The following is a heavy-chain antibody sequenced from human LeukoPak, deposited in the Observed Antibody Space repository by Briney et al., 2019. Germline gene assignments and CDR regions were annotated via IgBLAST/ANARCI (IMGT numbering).Heavy chain of an antibody. CDR1: GLTFSNAR. Sequence: GWSLRLSCEVSGLTFSNARLDWVRRTPWKGLEWLGRLKRKASGETADYPTAVKDRFIISRDDSRDTFFLQMNSLKSEDTGVYYCALEHRWWASGQGTLVTVSS. CDR3: ALEHRWWA. D-gene: IGHD2-15*01. CDR2: LKRKASGETA. J-gene: IGHJ5*02. V-gene: IGHV3-15*01.